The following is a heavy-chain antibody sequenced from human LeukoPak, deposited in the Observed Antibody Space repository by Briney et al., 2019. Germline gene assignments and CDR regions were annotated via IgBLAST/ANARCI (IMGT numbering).Heavy chain of an antibody. CDR3: ARGYSSDLRGYFDN. J-gene: IGHJ4*02. CDR2: IYPGGSDT. D-gene: IGHD6-19*01. CDR1: GYSFTNYR. Sequence: GESLKISCKGSGYSFTNYRIGWVRQMPGKGLEWMGIIYPGGSDTRYSPSFQGQVTISADKSISTAYLQWSSLEASDTAMYYCARGYSSDLRGYFDNWGQGTLVTVSS. V-gene: IGHV5-51*01.